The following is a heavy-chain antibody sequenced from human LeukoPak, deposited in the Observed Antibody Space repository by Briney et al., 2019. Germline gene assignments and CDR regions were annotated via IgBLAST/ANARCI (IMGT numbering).Heavy chain of an antibody. D-gene: IGHD2-2*01. CDR3: AGGLGYARTY. CDR2: TYSGGST. J-gene: IGHJ4*02. V-gene: IGHV3-66*01. Sequence: GGSLRLSCVPSGLTVSSYYMSWVRQVPGKGLEWVSVTYSGGSTDYADSVKGRFTISRDNSKNTLYLQMNTLRVEDTAVYYCAGGLGYARTYWGQGTLVTVSS. CDR1: GLTVSSYY.